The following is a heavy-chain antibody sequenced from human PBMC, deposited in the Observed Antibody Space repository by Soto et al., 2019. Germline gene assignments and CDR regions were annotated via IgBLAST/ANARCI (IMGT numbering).Heavy chain of an antibody. D-gene: IGHD1-26*01. CDR1: GFTFTSSA. J-gene: IGHJ4*02. CDR2: IVVGSGNT. V-gene: IGHV1-58*01. Sequence: GASLKVSCKASGFTFTSSAVQWVRQARGQRLEWIGWIVVGSGNTNYAQKFQERVTITRDMSTSTAYMELSSLRSEDTAVYYCAAVVGDTLQIDYWGQGTLVTVSS. CDR3: AAVVGDTLQIDY.